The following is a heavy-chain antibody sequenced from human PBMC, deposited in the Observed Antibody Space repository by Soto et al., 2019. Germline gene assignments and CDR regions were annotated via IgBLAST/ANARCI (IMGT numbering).Heavy chain of an antibody. D-gene: IGHD5-12*01. J-gene: IGHJ4*02. V-gene: IGHV1-46*01. CDR1: GGTFISYT. CDR2: INPSRGRT. CDR3: ARANHEVASYDY. Sequence: ASVKVSCKASGGTFISYTISWVRQAPGQGLEWMGIINPSRGRTSYAQKFQGRVTMTRDTSTSTVYMELSSLRSEDTAVYYCARANHEVASYDYWGQGTLVTVSS.